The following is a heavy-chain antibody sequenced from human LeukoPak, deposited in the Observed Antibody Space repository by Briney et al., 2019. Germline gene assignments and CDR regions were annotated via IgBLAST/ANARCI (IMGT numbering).Heavy chain of an antibody. V-gene: IGHV4-59*01. CDR1: GGSISSYY. D-gene: IGHD2-15*01. CDR3: ARGPPYLLFDY. J-gene: IGHJ4*02. Sequence: SEALCLTCTVSGGSISSYYCSWVPQPPGTRLEGFGYMYYSGSTNNNPALKCRDTTSVDTSKDQFSLTLSSVTAADTAVYYCARGPPYLLFDYCGQGTLVTVSS. CDR2: MYYSGST.